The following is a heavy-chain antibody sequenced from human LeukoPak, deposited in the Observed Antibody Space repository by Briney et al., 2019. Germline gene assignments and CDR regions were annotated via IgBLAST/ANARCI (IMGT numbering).Heavy chain of an antibody. V-gene: IGHV3-23*01. CDR1: GFTFSDYA. CDR3: AKGRWSPDY. J-gene: IGHJ4*01. CDR2: ISDRGGNT. Sequence: PGGSLRLSCAASGFTFSDYAMSWVRQAPGKGLEWVSLISDRGGNTYYTDSVKGRFTISRDNSKNSLYLQMNSLRADDTAVCYCAKGRWSPDYWGQGTLVTVSS. D-gene: IGHD1-1*01.